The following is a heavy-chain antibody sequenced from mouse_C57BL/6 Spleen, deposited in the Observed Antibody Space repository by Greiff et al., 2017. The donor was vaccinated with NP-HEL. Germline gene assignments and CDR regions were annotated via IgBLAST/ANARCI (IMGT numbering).Heavy chain of an antibody. CDR2: ISSGSSTI. V-gene: IGHV5-17*01. CDR1: GFTFSDYG. D-gene: IGHD1-1*01. Sequence: VQLVESGGGLVKPGGSLKLSCAASGFTFSDYGMHWVRQAPEKGLEWVAYISSGSSTIYYADTVKGRFTISRDNAKNTLFLQMTSLRSEDTAMYYCARGLAYYYGSSYDYWGQGTTLTVSS. J-gene: IGHJ2*01. CDR3: ARGLAYYYGSSYDY.